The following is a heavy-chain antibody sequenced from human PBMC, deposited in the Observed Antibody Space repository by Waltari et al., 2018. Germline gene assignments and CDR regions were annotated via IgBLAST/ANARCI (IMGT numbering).Heavy chain of an antibody. V-gene: IGHV5-51*01. Sequence: AEVKKPGESLKISCEASGYIFSSYWIGWVRQMPVKGLEWMGIIYPSDSDTKYSPSFQGQVTISVDKSISTAYLQWGSLKASDTAIYYCARQKYCSGAGCYTEGDAFEVWGQGTMVTVSS. J-gene: IGHJ3*01. CDR3: ARQKYCSGAGCYTEGDAFEV. CDR1: GYIFSSYW. D-gene: IGHD2-2*02. CDR2: IYPSDSDT.